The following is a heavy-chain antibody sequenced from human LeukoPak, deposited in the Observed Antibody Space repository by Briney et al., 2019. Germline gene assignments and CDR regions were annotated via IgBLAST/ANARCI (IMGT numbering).Heavy chain of an antibody. V-gene: IGHV3-9*01. Sequence: PGGSLRLSCAASGLTFGGYAMHWIRQAPGKGLEWVSGIDFTSGRIDHADSVKGRFIISRDNAKNSLYLQMNSLRPEDSAFYYCVKDILPGGLDVWGQGTMVTVSS. J-gene: IGHJ6*02. CDR2: IDFTSGRI. CDR3: VKDILPGGLDV. CDR1: GLTFGGYA.